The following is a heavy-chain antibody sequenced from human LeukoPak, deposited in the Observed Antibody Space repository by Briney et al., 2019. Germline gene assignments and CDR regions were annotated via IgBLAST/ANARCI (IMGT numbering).Heavy chain of an antibody. J-gene: IGHJ6*03. CDR1: GGANSSSSYY. D-gene: IGHD2-2*01. V-gene: IGHV4-39*02. CDR2: SHYSGST. Sequence: SETLPLTCTHSGGANSSSSYYWGWSRQPPAKGLEWIGSSHYSGSTYYSPSRRSRVTISVDPSKHQFSLKLSSVTAADTAVYYCAREAEGAAMPLGYYYMDVWGKGTTVTVSS. CDR3: AREAEGAAMPLGYYYMDV.